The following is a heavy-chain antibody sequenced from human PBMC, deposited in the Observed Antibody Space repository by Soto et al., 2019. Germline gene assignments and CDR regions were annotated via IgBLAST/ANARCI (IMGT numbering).Heavy chain of an antibody. V-gene: IGHV4-4*02. CDR2: LHHDGTT. J-gene: IGHJ6*02. CDR3: ATQTISYTWGV. Sequence: QVQLQESGPGLVKPSETLSLTCAVSGGPITTTTWWAWVRLPPGKGLEWIGELHHDGTTNYNPSLESRITRSLDKSNIHFSLKLTSVTAADTAIYYCATQTISYTWGVWGRGTTVTVSS. D-gene: IGHD3-16*01. CDR1: GGPITTTTW.